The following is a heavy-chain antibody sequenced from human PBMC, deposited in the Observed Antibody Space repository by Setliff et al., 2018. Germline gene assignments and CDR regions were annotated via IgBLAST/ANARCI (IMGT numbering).Heavy chain of an antibody. CDR3: ARGGERYYSAP. Sequence: GGVLRPSCAASGLTFSNYEMNWVRQAPGKGLECVSYIRYSGSTMYYADSVKGRFTISRDNAKNSLYLQMNSLRAEETAVYYCARGGERYYSAPWGQGTLVTVSS. D-gene: IGHD3-10*01. CDR1: GLTFSNYE. V-gene: IGHV3-48*03. CDR2: IRYSGSTM. J-gene: IGHJ5*02.